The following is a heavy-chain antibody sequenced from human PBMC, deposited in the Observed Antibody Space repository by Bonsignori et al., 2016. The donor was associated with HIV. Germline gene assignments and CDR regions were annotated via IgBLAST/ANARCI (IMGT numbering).Heavy chain of an antibody. D-gene: IGHD6-19*01. CDR2: INPNSGGT. J-gene: IGHJ3*02. V-gene: IGHV1-2*02. Sequence: WVRQAPGQGLEWMGWINPNSGGTNYAQKFQGRVXMTRDTSISTAYMELSRLRSDDTAVYYCARQRGAYSSGEEAFDIWGQGTMVTVSS. CDR3: ARQRGAYSSGEEAFDI.